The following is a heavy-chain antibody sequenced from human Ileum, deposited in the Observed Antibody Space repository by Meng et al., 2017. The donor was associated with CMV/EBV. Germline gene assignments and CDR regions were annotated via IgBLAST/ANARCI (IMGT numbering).Heavy chain of an antibody. D-gene: IGHD2-2*01. CDR2: ISSSGSTI. Sequence: GESLKISCAASGFSFSTYEMNWVRQAPGKGLEYVSYISSSGSTIYYTDSVKGRFTISRDNAKNSLYLQMNSLRVEDTALYYCAKSSGYCSSTSCFHFDYWGQGTLVTVSS. V-gene: IGHV3-48*03. CDR1: GFSFSTYE. CDR3: AKSSGYCSSTSCFHFDY. J-gene: IGHJ4*02.